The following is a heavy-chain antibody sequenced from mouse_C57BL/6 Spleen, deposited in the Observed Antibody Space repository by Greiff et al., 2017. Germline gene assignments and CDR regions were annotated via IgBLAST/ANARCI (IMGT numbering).Heavy chain of an antibody. CDR3: ARRNYDRDYYAMDY. D-gene: IGHD2-4*01. V-gene: IGHV8-12*01. CDR2: VYWDDDK. Sequence: WLAHVYWDDDKRYNPSLKSRLTISKDTSRNQVFLKITSVDTADTATYYCARRNYDRDYYAMDYWGQGTSVTVSS. J-gene: IGHJ4*01.